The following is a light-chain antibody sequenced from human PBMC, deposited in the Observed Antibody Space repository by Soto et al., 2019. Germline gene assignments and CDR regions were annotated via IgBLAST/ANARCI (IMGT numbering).Light chain of an antibody. J-gene: IGKJ1*01. CDR1: QSVSNY. CDR2: DAS. V-gene: IGKV3-11*01. Sequence: IVLTQSPATLSLSPGERATLSCRASQSVSNYLAWYQQKPGQAPRLLIYDASSRATDIPARFSGSGSGTDFTLTITSLEPEDFAVYYCQESPRTFGQGPRWIS. CDR3: QESPRT.